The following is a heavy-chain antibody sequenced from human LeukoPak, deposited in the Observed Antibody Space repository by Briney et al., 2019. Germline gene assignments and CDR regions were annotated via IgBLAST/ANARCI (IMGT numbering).Heavy chain of an antibody. D-gene: IGHD5-12*01. CDR1: GGSFSGYY. V-gene: IGHV4-34*01. CDR2: INHSGST. Sequence: SETLSLTCAVYGGSFSGYYWSWIRQPPGKGLEWIGEINHSGSTNYNPSLKSRVTISVDTSKNQFSLKLSSVTAADTAVYYCARGTVATMAFDYWGQGTLVTVSS. CDR3: ARGTVATMAFDY. J-gene: IGHJ4*02.